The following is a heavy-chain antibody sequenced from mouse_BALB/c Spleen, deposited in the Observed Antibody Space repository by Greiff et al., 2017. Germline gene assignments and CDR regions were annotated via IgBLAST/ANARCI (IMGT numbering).Heavy chain of an antibody. CDR3: AREDYGYLYAMDY. V-gene: IGHV1S34*01. Sequence: LVKTGASVNISCKASGYSFTGYYMHWVKQSHGKSLEWIGYISCYNGATSYNQKFKGKATFTVDTSSSTAYMQFNSLTSEDSAVYYCAREDYGYLYAMDYWGQGTSVTVSS. D-gene: IGHD1-2*01. J-gene: IGHJ4*01. CDR1: GYSFTGYY. CDR2: ISCYNGAT.